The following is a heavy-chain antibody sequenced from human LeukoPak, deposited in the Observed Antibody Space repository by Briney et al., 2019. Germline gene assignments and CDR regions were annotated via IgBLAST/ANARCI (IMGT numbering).Heavy chain of an antibody. CDR1: GFTFSSYS. V-gene: IGHV3-48*01. Sequence: GGSLRLSCAASGFTFSSYSMNWVRQAPGKGLGWVSYISSSSSTIYYADSVKGRFTISRDNAKNSLYLQMNSLRAEDTAVYYCARSPLCGGDCYFTPLDYWGQGTLVTVSS. D-gene: IGHD2-21*02. CDR3: ARSPLCGGDCYFTPLDY. J-gene: IGHJ4*02. CDR2: ISSSSSTI.